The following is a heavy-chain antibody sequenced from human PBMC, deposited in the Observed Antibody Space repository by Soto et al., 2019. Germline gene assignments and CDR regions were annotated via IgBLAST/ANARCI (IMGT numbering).Heavy chain of an antibody. CDR3: ARDTAAADTREYFQH. D-gene: IGHD6-13*01. Sequence: GSLRLSCAASGFTFSSYSMNWVRQAPGKGLEWVSYISSSSSTIYYADSVKGRFTISRDNAKNSLYLQMNSLRAEDTAVYYCARDTAAADTREYFQHWGQGTLVTVSS. CDR1: GFTFSSYS. V-gene: IGHV3-48*01. J-gene: IGHJ1*01. CDR2: ISSSSSTI.